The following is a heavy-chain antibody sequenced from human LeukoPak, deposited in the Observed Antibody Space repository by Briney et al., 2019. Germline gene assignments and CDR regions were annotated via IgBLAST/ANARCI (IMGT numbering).Heavy chain of an antibody. CDR1: GFIFSSHG. J-gene: IGHJ6*03. CDR2: ISPSGDIT. CDR3: ARAGGSGWAYYYYYMDV. V-gene: IGHV3-23*01. D-gene: IGHD6-19*01. Sequence: GGSLRLSCAASGFIFSSHGMNWVRQAPGKGLEWVSGISPSGDITYYADSVKGRFTISRDNSKNTLYLQMNSLRAEDTAVYYCARAGGSGWAYYYYYMDVWGKGTTVTVSS.